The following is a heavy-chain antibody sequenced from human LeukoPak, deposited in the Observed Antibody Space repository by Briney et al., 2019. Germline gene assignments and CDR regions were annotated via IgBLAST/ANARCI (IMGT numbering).Heavy chain of an antibody. CDR3: ARVKRYFDWLRQLFDY. J-gene: IGHJ4*02. Sequence: PSETLSLTCTVSGYSISSGYYWGWIRQPPGKGLEWIGSIYHSGSTYYNPSLKSRVTISVDTSKNQFSLKLSSVTAADTAVYYCARVKRYFDWLRQLFDYWGQGTLVTVSS. V-gene: IGHV4-38-2*02. D-gene: IGHD3-9*01. CDR2: IYHSGST. CDR1: GYSISSGYY.